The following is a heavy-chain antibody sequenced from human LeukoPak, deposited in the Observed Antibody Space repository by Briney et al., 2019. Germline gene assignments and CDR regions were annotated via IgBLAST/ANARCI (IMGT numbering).Heavy chain of an antibody. V-gene: IGHV3-7*01. D-gene: IGHD1-26*01. J-gene: IGHJ4*02. CDR3: SWSLNY. Sequence: GGSLRLSCAASGFTFSSYAMHWVRQAPGKGLEWVANIKPDGSDKYYVDSVKGRFTISRDNAKNSLYLQMNSLRAEDTAVYFCSWSLNYWGQGTLVTVSS. CDR2: IKPDGSDK. CDR1: GFTFSSYA.